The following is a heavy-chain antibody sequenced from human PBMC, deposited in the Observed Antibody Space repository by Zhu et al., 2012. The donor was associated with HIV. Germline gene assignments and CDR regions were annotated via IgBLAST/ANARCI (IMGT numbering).Heavy chain of an antibody. V-gene: IGHV4-38-2*01. CDR3: ARPRYYYYGSGSHDAFDI. CDR1: GYSISSGYY. J-gene: IGHJ3*02. Sequence: QVQESGPGLVKPSETLSLTCAVSGYSISSGYYWGWIRQPPGKGLEWIGSIYHSGSTYYNPSLKSRVTISVDTSKNQFSLKLSSVTAADTAVYYCARPRYYYYGSGSHDAFDIWGQGTMVTVSS. D-gene: IGHD3-10*01. CDR2: IYHSGST.